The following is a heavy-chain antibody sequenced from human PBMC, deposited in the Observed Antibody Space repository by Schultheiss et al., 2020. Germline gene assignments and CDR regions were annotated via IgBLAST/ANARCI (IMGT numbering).Heavy chain of an antibody. J-gene: IGHJ6*02. Sequence: SETLSLTCTVSGGSISSYYWSWIRQPPGKGLEWIGRIYTSGSTNYNPSLKSRVTMSVDTSKNQFSLKLSSVTAADTAVYYCARDHGIKQLGNYYYGMDVWGQGTTVTVSS. CDR1: GGSISSYY. V-gene: IGHV4-4*07. D-gene: IGHD6-6*01. CDR3: ARDHGIKQLGNYYYGMDV. CDR2: IYTSGST.